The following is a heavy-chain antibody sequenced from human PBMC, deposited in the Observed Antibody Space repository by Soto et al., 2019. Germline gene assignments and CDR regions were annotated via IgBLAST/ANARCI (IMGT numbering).Heavy chain of an antibody. CDR2: IYYSGST. Sequence: SETLSLTCTVSGGSISSGGYYWSWIRQHPGKGLEWIGYIYYSGSTYYNPSLKSRVTISVDTSKNQFSLKLSSVTAADTAVYYCARERYCISTSCYQDYYGMDVWGQGAVLTVSS. J-gene: IGHJ6*02. CDR1: GGSISSGGYY. V-gene: IGHV4-31*03. CDR3: ARERYCISTSCYQDYYGMDV. D-gene: IGHD2-2*01.